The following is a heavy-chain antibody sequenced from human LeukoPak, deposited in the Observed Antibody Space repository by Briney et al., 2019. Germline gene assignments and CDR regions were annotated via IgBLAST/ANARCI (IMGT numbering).Heavy chain of an antibody. D-gene: IGHD3-10*01. CDR1: GYNFTPYW. Sequence: GESLKISCQSSGYNFTPYWIVWVRQMPGKGLEWMGITFAGYSYTIYSPSFQGQVTISVDKSISTAYLQWSSLKASDTAMYYCARDSGTTGEVKFDPWGQGTLVTVSS. CDR2: TFAGYSYT. V-gene: IGHV5-51*01. CDR3: ARDSGTTGEVKFDP. J-gene: IGHJ5*02.